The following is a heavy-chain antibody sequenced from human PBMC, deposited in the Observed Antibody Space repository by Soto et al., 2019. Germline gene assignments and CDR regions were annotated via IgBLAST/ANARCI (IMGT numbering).Heavy chain of an antibody. J-gene: IGHJ4*01. CDR1: GFTFSNAW. D-gene: IGHD3-22*01. V-gene: IGHV3-15*07. Sequence: PGGSLRLSCAASGFTFSNAWINWVRQTPGRGLEWVGRVKSKNDGGTTDFAAPVKGRFAISRDDSKNMVYLEMNSLQTEDTAMYYCTPDSYITTITARFDYWGHGTLVTVSS. CDR2: VKSKNDGGTT. CDR3: TPDSYITTITARFDY.